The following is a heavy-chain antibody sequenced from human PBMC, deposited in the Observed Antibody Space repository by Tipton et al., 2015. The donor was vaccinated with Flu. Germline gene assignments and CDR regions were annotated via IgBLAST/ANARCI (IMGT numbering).Heavy chain of an antibody. CDR1: GDSVSSDSAA. CDR3: ATWRYDH. CDR2: TYFRSKWYT. D-gene: IGHD1-1*01. J-gene: IGHJ4*02. Sequence: LVKPTQTLSLTCAISGDSVSSDSAAWNWIRQSPSRGLEWLGRTYFRSKWYTEYAASVKSRITINPDTPKNQFSLQLNSVTPEDTAVYYCATWRYDHWGQGTLVTVSA. V-gene: IGHV6-1*01.